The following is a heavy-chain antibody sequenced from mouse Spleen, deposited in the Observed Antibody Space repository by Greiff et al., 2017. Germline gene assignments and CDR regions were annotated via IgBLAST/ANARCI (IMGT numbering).Heavy chain of an antibody. V-gene: IGHV6-3*01. CDR2: IRLKSDNYAT. Sequence: EVKLVESGGGLVQPGGSMKLSCGASGFTFSNYWMNWVRQSPEKGLEWVAQIRLKSDNYATHYAESVKGRFTISRDDSKSSVYLQMNNLRAEDTGIYYCASLLLRETFAYWGPGTLVTVSA. D-gene: IGHD1-1*01. CDR1: GFTFSNYW. J-gene: IGHJ3*01. CDR3: ASLLLRETFAY.